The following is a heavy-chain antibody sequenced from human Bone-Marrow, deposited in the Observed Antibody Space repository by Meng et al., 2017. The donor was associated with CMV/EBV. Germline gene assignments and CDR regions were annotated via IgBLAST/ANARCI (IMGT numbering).Heavy chain of an antibody. V-gene: IGHV3-21*01. J-gene: IGHJ4*02. D-gene: IGHD4-17*01. CDR2: ISSSSSYI. Sequence: GESLKISCAASGFTFSSYSMNWVRQAPGKGLEWVSSISSSSSYIYYADSVKGRFTISRDNAKNSLYLQMNSLRAEDTAVYYCATAPYGDSPLVDWGQGTLVTVSS. CDR1: GFTFSSYS. CDR3: ATAPYGDSPLVD.